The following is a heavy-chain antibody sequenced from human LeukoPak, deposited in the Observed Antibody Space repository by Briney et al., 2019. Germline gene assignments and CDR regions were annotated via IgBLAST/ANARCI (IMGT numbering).Heavy chain of an antibody. CDR2: IWYDGSNK. CDR3: AKWGPIAVAGYYYYYYMDV. D-gene: IGHD6-19*01. CDR1: GFTFSSYG. V-gene: IGHV3-33*06. J-gene: IGHJ6*03. Sequence: GGPLRLSCAASGFTFSSYGMHGVRQAPGKGLEGVAVIWYDGSNKYYADSVKGRFTISSDNSKNTLYLQMNSLRAEDTAVYYCAKWGPIAVAGYYYYYYMDVWGKGTTVTVSS.